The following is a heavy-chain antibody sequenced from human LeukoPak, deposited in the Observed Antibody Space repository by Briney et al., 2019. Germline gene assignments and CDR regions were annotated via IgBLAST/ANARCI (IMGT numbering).Heavy chain of an antibody. CDR3: VKAGCSSTRCYGNY. Sequence: PGGSLRLSCSASGFTFSDYAIHWVRQAPGKGLEYVSAISSNGGSTYYADSVKGRFTISRDNSKNTLYLLMSSLRAEDTAVYYCVKAGCSSTRCYGNYWGQGTLVTVSS. V-gene: IGHV3-64D*09. J-gene: IGHJ4*02. CDR1: GFTFSDYA. D-gene: IGHD2-2*01. CDR2: ISSNGGST.